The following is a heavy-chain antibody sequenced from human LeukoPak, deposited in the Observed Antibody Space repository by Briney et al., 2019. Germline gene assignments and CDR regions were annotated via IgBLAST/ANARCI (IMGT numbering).Heavy chain of an antibody. D-gene: IGHD6-19*01. Sequence: GGSLRLSGAASGFTFSNYWMHWVRQAPGKGLVWVSRINSDGINTSYADSVKGRFTISRDNAKNTLNLQMNSLRAEDTAVYYCATSIAVARIWRADPYYFDYWGQGTLVTVSS. CDR3: ATSIAVARIWRADPYYFDY. CDR2: INSDGINT. V-gene: IGHV3-74*01. CDR1: GFTFSNYW. J-gene: IGHJ4*02.